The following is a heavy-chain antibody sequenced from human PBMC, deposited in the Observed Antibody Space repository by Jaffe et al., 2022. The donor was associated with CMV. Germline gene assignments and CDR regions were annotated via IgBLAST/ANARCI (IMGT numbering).Heavy chain of an antibody. CDR3: ATKRYYGSGSYLPTRYYGMDV. V-gene: IGHV1-69*01. CDR2: IIPIFGTA. D-gene: IGHD3-10*01. J-gene: IGHJ6*02. CDR1: GGTFSSYA. Sequence: QVQLVQSGAEVKKPGSSVKVSCKASGGTFSSYAISWVRQAPGQGLEWMGGIIPIFGTANYAQKFQGRVTITADESTSTAYMELSSLRSEDTAVYYCATKRYYGSGSYLPTRYYGMDVWGQGTTVTVSS.